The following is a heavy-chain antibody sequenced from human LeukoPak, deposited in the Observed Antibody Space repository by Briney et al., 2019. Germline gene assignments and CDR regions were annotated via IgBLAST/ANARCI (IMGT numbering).Heavy chain of an antibody. CDR3: ARDHDAVGTTIDH. D-gene: IGHD1-14*01. Sequence: GGSLRLSCAASEFTFSSYWMHWVRQAPGEGLVWVSRIKSDGSVTWYADSVKGRFTISRDNAKNMLYLQMNSLRDEDTAVYFCARDHDAVGTTIDHWGQGTLVTVPS. CDR1: EFTFSSYW. J-gene: IGHJ4*02. V-gene: IGHV3-74*01. CDR2: IKSDGSVT.